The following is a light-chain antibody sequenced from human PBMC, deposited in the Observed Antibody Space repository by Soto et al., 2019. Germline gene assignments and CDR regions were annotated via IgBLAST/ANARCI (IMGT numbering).Light chain of an antibody. CDR1: QSVASSF. Sequence: EIVMTQSPATLSVSPGERATLSCRASQSVASSFLAWYQRKPGQAPRLLIFATSSRATGIPDRFSGSGSGTDFTLTISRLEPEDFALYYCQQYGNTPPTFGQGTKVEIK. V-gene: IGKV3-20*01. CDR2: ATS. J-gene: IGKJ2*01. CDR3: QQYGNTPPT.